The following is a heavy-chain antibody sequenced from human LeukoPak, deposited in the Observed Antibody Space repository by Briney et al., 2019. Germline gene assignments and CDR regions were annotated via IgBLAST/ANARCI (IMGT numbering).Heavy chain of an antibody. V-gene: IGHV3-43*01. CDR2: ISWDGGST. Sequence: PGGSLRLSCVASGFSFNDYTMHWVRQVPGKGLEWVSLISWDGGSTYYADSVKGRFTISRDNSKNSLYLQMNNLTTEDIALYYRAKDISGHYGGHPEYFQHWGQGTLVTVSS. CDR3: AKDISGHYGGHPEYFQH. D-gene: IGHD4-23*01. J-gene: IGHJ1*01. CDR1: GFSFNDYT.